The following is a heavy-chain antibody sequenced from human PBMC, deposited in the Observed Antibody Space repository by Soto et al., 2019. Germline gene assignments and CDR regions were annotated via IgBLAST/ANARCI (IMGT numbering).Heavy chain of an antibody. V-gene: IGHV3-48*03. CDR3: ARETLILFGGVRDNVYYGMDV. D-gene: IGHD3-3*01. CDR1: GFTFSSYE. J-gene: IGHJ6*02. CDR2: IGTSETIR. Sequence: EVQLEESGGGLVQPGGSLRLSCAASGFTFSSYEMNWVRQVPGKGLQWVSYIGTSETIRYYADSVKGRFTISRDNAKNSLYLQMNSLRAEDTAIYYCARETLILFGGVRDNVYYGMDVWGPGTTGTVSS.